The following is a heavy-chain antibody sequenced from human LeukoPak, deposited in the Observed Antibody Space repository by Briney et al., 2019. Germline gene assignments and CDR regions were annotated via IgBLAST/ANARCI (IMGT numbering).Heavy chain of an antibody. CDR1: GGSFSGYY. CDR3: ARGRGYCSSTSCYTTPRNWFDP. V-gene: IGHV4-34*01. J-gene: IGHJ5*02. Sequence: PSETLSLTCAVYGGSFSGYYWSWIRQPPGKGREWIGEINHSGSTNYNPSLKSRVTISVETSKNQFSLKLSSVTAADTAVYYCARGRGYCSSTSCYTTPRNWFDPWGQGTLVTVSS. D-gene: IGHD2-2*02. CDR2: INHSGST.